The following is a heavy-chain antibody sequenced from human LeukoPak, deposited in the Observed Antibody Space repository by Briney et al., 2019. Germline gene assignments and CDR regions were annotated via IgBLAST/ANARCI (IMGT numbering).Heavy chain of an antibody. CDR2: IYTSGST. Sequence: SQTLSLTCTVSGGSISSGNYYWSWIRQPAGKGLEWIGRIYTSGSTNYKASLKSRVTISVDTSKNQFSLKLSSVTAADTAVYYCAREVDCGGDCYSHYFDYWGQGTLVTVSS. CDR3: AREVDCGGDCYSHYFDY. D-gene: IGHD2-21*02. J-gene: IGHJ4*02. CDR1: GGSISSGNYY. V-gene: IGHV4-61*02.